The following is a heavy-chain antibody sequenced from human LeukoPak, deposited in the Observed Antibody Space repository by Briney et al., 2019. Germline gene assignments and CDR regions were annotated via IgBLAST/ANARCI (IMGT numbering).Heavy chain of an antibody. CDR3: ASQPLYDYVWGSYRYREGIDY. J-gene: IGHJ4*02. CDR2: INHSGST. CDR1: GGSFSGYY. V-gene: IGHV4-34*01. D-gene: IGHD3-16*02. Sequence: SETLSLTCAVYGGSFSGYYWSWLRQPPGKGLEWIGEINHSGSTNYNPSLKSRVTISVDTSKDQFSLKLSSVTAADTAVYYCASQPLYDYVWGSYRYREGIDYWGQGTQVTVSS.